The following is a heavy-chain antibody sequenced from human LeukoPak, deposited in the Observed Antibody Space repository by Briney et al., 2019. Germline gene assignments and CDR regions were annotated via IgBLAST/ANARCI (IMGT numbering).Heavy chain of an antibody. CDR3: ARGSAYYYGSGSYLY. D-gene: IGHD3-10*01. Sequence: SETLSLTCAVYGGSFSGYYWSWIRQPPGKGLEWIGEINHSGSTNCNPSLKSRVTISVDTSKNQFSLKLSSVTAADTAVYYCARGSAYYYGSGSYLYWGQGTLVTVSS. J-gene: IGHJ4*02. V-gene: IGHV4-34*01. CDR1: GGSFSGYY. CDR2: INHSGST.